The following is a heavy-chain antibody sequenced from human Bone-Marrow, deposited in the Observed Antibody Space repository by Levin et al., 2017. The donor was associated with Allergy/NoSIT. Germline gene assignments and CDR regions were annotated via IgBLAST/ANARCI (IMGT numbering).Heavy chain of an antibody. CDR1: GFTFSNAW. Sequence: GGSLRLSCAASGFTFSNAWLTWVRQAPGKGLEWVGRIKSKTDGGTTDYAAPVRGRFTIPRDDSKNTLNLQRNSLKTEDTGVYYCTTGAHDGSGSYTNDHWGQGTLVTVSS. J-gene: IGHJ4*02. V-gene: IGHV3-15*01. CDR2: IKSKTDGGTT. D-gene: IGHD3-10*01. CDR3: TTGAHDGSGSYTNDH.